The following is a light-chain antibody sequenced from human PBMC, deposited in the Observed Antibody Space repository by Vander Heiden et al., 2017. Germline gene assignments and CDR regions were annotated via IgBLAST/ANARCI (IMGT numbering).Light chain of an antibody. J-gene: IGKJ2*01. V-gene: IGKV3-11*01. CDR2: DAS. Sequence: EIELTQSTATLSLSPGERATLSCRASQSVSSFLAWYQQKPGQAPRLLIYDASNRATGIPARFSGSGSGTDFTLTISSLEPEDFAVYYCQQRSNWPRYTFGQGTNLEIK. CDR3: QQRSNWPRYT. CDR1: QSVSSF.